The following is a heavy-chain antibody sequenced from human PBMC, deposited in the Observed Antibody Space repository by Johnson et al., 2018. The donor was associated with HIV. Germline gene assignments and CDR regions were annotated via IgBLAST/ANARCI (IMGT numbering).Heavy chain of an antibody. D-gene: IGHD4-17*01. V-gene: IGHV3-30-3*01. Sequence: QEQLVESGGGVVQPGRSLRLSCAASGFTFSSYAMHWVRQAPGTGLEWVAVISYDGSNKYYAASVKGRFTISRDNSKNTLYLQMNSLRAEDTAVYYCARPGGDYSAFDIWGQGTMVTVSS. CDR3: ARPGGDYSAFDI. CDR2: ISYDGSNK. CDR1: GFTFSSYA. J-gene: IGHJ3*02.